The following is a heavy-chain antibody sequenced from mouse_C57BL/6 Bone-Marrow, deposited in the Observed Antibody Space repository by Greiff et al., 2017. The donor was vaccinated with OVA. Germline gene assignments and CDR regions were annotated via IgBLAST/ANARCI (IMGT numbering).Heavy chain of an antibody. CDR2: IFPRSGNT. Sequence: QVQLQQSGAELARPGASVKLSCKASGYTFTSYGISWVKQRTGQGLEWIGEIFPRSGNTYYNEKFKGKATLTADKSSSTAYMELRSLTSEDSAVYFCAILYGSLDDWGQGTTLTVSS. J-gene: IGHJ2*01. D-gene: IGHD1-1*01. CDR3: AILYGSLDD. CDR1: GYTFTSYG. V-gene: IGHV1-81*01.